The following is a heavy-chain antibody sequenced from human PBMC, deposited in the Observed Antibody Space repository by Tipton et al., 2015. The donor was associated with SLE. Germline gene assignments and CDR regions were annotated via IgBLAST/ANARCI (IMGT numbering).Heavy chain of an antibody. V-gene: IGHV4-4*07. CDR3: TRDGSKGPQGDAFDI. CDR2: IYSSGDR. Sequence: TLSLTCTVSGGSISFDYWSWIRQSAGRGLEWIGRIYSSGDRDYNPSLRSRVTMSIDASQNRVSLRLKSVSAADTAVYYCTRDGSKGPQGDAFDIWGQGTMVTVSS. CDR1: GGSISFDY. J-gene: IGHJ3*02. D-gene: IGHD1-26*01.